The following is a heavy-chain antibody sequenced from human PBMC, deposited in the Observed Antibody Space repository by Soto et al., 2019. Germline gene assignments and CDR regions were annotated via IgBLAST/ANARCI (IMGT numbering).Heavy chain of an antibody. CDR3: ANFIGEPSDAFDI. J-gene: IGHJ3*02. Sequence: GGSLRLSCAASGFTFSSYAMSWVRQAPGKGLEWVSAISGSGGSTYYADSVKGRFTISRDNSKNTLYLQMNSLRAEDTAVYYCANFIGEPSDAFDIWGQGTMVTVSS. CDR1: GFTFSSYA. D-gene: IGHD2-21*01. CDR2: ISGSGGST. V-gene: IGHV3-23*01.